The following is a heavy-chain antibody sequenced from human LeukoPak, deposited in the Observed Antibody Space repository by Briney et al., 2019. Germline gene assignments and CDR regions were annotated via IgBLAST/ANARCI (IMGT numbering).Heavy chain of an antibody. CDR3: ARDRVQAMIVVVISYFDY. V-gene: IGHV4-39*07. J-gene: IGHJ4*02. Sequence: TLSLTCTVSGASISSSSYYWGWLRQPPGKGLEWIGSIYYSGSTYYNPSLKSRVTISVDTSKNQFSLKLSSVTAADTAVYYCARDRVQAMIVVVISYFDYWGQGTLVTVSS. D-gene: IGHD3-22*01. CDR2: IYYSGST. CDR1: GASISSSSYY.